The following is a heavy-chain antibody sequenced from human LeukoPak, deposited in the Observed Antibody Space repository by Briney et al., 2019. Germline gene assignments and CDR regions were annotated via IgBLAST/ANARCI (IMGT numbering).Heavy chain of an antibody. J-gene: IGHJ4*02. CDR2: INPNSGGT. D-gene: IGHD6-19*01. CDR1: GYTFTGYY. V-gene: IGHV1-2*06. CDR3: ARVEGIRQWLVQGAYYFDY. Sequence: GASVKVSCKASGYTFTGYYMLWVRQAPGQGLEWMGRINPNSGGTNYAQKFQGRVTMTRDTSISTAYMELSRLRSDDTAVYYCARVEGIRQWLVQGAYYFDYWGQGTLVTVSS.